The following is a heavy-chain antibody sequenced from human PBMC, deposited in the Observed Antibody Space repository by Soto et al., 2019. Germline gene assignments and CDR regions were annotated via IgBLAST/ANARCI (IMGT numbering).Heavy chain of an antibody. CDR3: AKFEDYYGGFDL. J-gene: IGHJ2*01. Sequence: GGSLRLSCAASGFTFSSYGMHWVRQAPGKGLGWVAVISYDGSNKYYADSVKGRFTISRDNSKNTLYLQMNSLRAEDTAVYYCAKFEDYYGGFDLWGRGTLVTVSS. V-gene: IGHV3-30*18. D-gene: IGHD3-10*01. CDR1: GFTFSSYG. CDR2: ISYDGSNK.